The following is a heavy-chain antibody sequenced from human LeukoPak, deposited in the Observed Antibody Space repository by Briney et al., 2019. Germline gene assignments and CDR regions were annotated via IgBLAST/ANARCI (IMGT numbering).Heavy chain of an antibody. V-gene: IGHV1-69*01. CDR2: IIPIFGTA. CDR3: ARGGIAARSFDY. D-gene: IGHD6-6*01. Sequence: ASVKVSCKASGGTFSSYAISWVRQAPGQGLEWMGGIIPIFGTANYAQKFQGRVTITADESTSTAYMELSSLRSEDTAVYYCARGGIAARSFDYWGQGTLVTVSS. J-gene: IGHJ4*02. CDR1: GGTFSSYA.